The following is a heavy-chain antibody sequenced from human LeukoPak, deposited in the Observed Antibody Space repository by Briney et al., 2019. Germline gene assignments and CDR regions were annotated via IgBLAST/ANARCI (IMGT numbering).Heavy chain of an antibody. V-gene: IGHV3-15*01. J-gene: IGHJ4*02. Sequence: GGSLRLSCAASGFTFSNAWMSWVRQAPGKGLEWVGRIKSKTDGGTTDYAAPVKGRFTISRDDSKNTLYLQMNSLKTEDTTVYYCTTVGNYYDGDNNDYWGQGTLVTVSS. CDR2: IKSKTDGGTT. CDR3: TTVGNYYDGDNNDY. D-gene: IGHD3-22*01. CDR1: GFTFSNAW.